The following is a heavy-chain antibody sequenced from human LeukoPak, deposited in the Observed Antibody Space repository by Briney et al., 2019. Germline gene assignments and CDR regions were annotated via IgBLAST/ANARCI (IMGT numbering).Heavy chain of an antibody. CDR1: GGSISSGGYS. J-gene: IGHJ4*02. Sequence: PSETLSLTCAVSGGSISSGGYSWSWIRQPPGKGLEWIGYIYHSGSTYYNPSLKSRVTISVDRSKNQFSLKLSSVTAADTAVYYCARGGYSGSYSFDYWGQGTLVTVSS. CDR2: IYHSGST. CDR3: ARGGYSGSYSFDY. V-gene: IGHV4-30-2*01. D-gene: IGHD1-26*01.